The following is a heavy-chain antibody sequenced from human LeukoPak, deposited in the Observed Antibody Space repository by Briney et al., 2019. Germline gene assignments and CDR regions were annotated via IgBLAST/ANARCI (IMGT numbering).Heavy chain of an antibody. J-gene: IGHJ3*02. CDR1: GYTLTELS. V-gene: IGHV1-24*01. D-gene: IGHD2-2*02. CDR3: ATRSHLVVPAAIWHDAFDI. Sequence: ASVTVSCKFSGYTLTELSMHWVRQAPGKGLEWMGGFDPEDGETIYAQKFQGRVPVTEDTSTDTAHMELRSLRAEDTAVYYCATRSHLVVPAAIWHDAFDIWGQGTMVTVSS. CDR2: FDPEDGET.